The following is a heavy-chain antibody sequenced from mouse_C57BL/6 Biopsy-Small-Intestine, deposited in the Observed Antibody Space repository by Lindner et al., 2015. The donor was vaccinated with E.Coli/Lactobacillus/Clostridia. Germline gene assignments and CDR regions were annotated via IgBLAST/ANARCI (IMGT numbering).Heavy chain of an antibody. CDR3: ARHSLYFGSSSFDY. J-gene: IGHJ2*01. Sequence: VQLQESGTELAKPGASVKLSCKASGYTFTTFWMHWVKQRPGQGLEWIGFINPASGYSEYNQNFKDKATLTVDKSSTTAYMQLSSLTYEDSAVYYCARHSLYFGSSSFDYWGQGTTLTVSS. D-gene: IGHD1-1*01. CDR1: GYTFTTFW. CDR2: INPASGYS. V-gene: IGHV1-7*01.